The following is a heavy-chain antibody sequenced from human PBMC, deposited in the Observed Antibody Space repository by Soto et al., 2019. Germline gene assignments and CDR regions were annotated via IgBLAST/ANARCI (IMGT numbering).Heavy chain of an antibody. CDR3: TRRQWPPNDY. D-gene: IGHD6-19*01. CDR1: GFSFSSYS. V-gene: IGHV3-21*01. CDR2: ITTSSTYI. J-gene: IGHJ4*02. Sequence: EVQLVESGGGLVKPGGSLRLSCAASGFSFSSYSMNWVRQAPGKGLEWVSTITTSSTYIYYADSVKGRFTISRDNAKNSLYLQMNSLRAEDTALYYCTRRQWPPNDYWGQGTLVTVSS.